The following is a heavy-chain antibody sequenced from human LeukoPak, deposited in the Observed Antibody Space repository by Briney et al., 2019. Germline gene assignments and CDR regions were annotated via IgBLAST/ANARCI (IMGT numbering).Heavy chain of an antibody. CDR1: GYTFTSYG. V-gene: IGHV1-18*01. J-gene: IGHJ5*02. CDR2: ISAYNGNT. CDR3: ARDGIPWTGGRGWFDP. Sequence: GASVKVSCKASGYTFTSYGISCVRQAPGQGLEWMGWISAYNGNTNYAQKLQGRVTMTTDTSTSTAYMELRSLRSDDTAVYYCARDGIPWTGGRGWFDPWGQGTLVTVSS. D-gene: IGHD1-14*01.